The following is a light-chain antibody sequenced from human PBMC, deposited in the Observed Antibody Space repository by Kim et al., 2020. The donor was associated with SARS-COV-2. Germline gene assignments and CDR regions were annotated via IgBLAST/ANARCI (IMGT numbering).Light chain of an antibody. CDR2: EDN. V-gene: IGLV6-57*03. Sequence: GKTVTVSCTRSSGSVASHYVQWYQQRPGSAPTTVIYEDNQRPSGGPDRFSGSIDSSSNSASLTISGLKTEDEADYYCQSYDSSNWVFGGGTQLTVL. CDR3: QSYDSSNWV. CDR1: SGSVASHY. J-gene: IGLJ3*02.